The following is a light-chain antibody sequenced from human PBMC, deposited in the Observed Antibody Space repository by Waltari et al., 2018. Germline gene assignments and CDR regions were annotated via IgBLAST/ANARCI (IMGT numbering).Light chain of an antibody. J-gene: IGKJ1*01. V-gene: IGKV3-20*01. CDR3: QDSAT. CDR1: QTVTGSY. CDR2: GAS. Sequence: EIVLTQSPGTLSLSPGERATLSCRASQTVTGSYLAWYQQKPGQAPRLLIYGASIRATGIPDRFSGSESGTDFTLTISRLEPEDFAVYYCQDSATFGQGTKVEIK.